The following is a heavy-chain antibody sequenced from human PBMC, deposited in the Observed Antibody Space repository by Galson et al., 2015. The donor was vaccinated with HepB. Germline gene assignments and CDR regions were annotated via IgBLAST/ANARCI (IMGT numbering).Heavy chain of an antibody. CDR3: ARDPRYYGSGSYYFDY. Sequence: SVKVSCKASGGTFSSYAISWVRQAPGQGLEWMGWISAYNGNTNYAQKLQGRVTMTTDTSTSTAYMELRSLRSDDTAVYYCARDPRYYGSGSYYFDYWGQGTLVTVSS. J-gene: IGHJ4*02. V-gene: IGHV1-18*01. CDR2: ISAYNGNT. CDR1: GGTFSSYA. D-gene: IGHD3-10*01.